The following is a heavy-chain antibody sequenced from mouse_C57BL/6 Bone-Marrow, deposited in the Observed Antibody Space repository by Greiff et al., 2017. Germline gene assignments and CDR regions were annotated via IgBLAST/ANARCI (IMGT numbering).Heavy chain of an antibody. V-gene: IGHV1-4*01. CDR3: ARTLTTTGPYYAMDY. D-gene: IGHD1-1*01. CDR2: INPSSGDT. J-gene: IGHJ4*01. CDR1: GYTFTSYT. Sequence: VQLQQSGAELARPGASVKMSCKASGYTFTSYTMHWVKQRPGQGLEWIGNINPSSGDTKYNQKFKDKATLTADKSSSTAYMQLSSLTSEDSAVYYCARTLTTTGPYYAMDYWGQGTSVTVSS.